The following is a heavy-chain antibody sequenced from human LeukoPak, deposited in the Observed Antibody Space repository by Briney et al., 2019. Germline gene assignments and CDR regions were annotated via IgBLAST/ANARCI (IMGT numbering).Heavy chain of an antibody. CDR2: INPNSGGT. Sequence: GASVKVSCKASGGTFSSYAISWVRQAPGQGLEWMGWINPNSGGTNYAQKFQGRVTMTRDTSISTAYMELSRLRSDDTAVYYCASFTDDAFDIWGQGTMVTVSS. CDR1: GGTFSSYA. J-gene: IGHJ3*02. V-gene: IGHV1-2*02. CDR3: ASFTDDAFDI.